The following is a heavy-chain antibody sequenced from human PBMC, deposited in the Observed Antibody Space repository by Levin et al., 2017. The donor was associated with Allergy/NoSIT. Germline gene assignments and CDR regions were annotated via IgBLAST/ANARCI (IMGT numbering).Heavy chain of an antibody. Sequence: GASVKVSCKASGHTFSDYYMQWVRQAPGQGLEWVGWTNLNSGGTKSAQKFQGRVTLTRDTSISTAYMELSSLRSDDTAVYYCARGSVATIRGDNWFDPWGQGTLVTVSS. V-gene: IGHV1-2*02. D-gene: IGHD5-12*01. CDR2: TNLNSGGT. CDR3: ARGSVATIRGDNWFDP. CDR1: GHTFSDYY. J-gene: IGHJ5*02.